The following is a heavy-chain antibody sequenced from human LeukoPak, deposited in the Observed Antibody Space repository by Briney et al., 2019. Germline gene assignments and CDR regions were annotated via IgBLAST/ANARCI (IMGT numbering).Heavy chain of an antibody. D-gene: IGHD6-6*01. CDR2: INTDGSST. CDR1: GFTFSSYW. CDR3: AREILAARPDGRGYYYYMDV. J-gene: IGHJ6*03. Sequence: GGSLRLSCAASGFTFSSYWMHWVRQAPGKGLVWVSRINTDGSSTDYADSVKGRFTISRDNAKNTLYLQMDSLRAEDTAVYYCAREILAARPDGRGYYYYMDVWGKGTTVTVSS. V-gene: IGHV3-74*01.